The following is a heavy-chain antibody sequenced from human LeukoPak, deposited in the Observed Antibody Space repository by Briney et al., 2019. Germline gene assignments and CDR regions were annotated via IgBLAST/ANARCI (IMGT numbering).Heavy chain of an antibody. CDR3: AKDLDSSSWYSHDAFDI. J-gene: IGHJ3*02. D-gene: IGHD6-13*01. V-gene: IGHV3-23*01. CDR1: GFIFSSYA. Sequence: GGSLRLSCPASGFIFSSYAMSWVRQAPGRGREWVSAIRGSGGSTYYADSVKGRFTISRDNSKNTLYLQMNSLRAEDTAVYYCAKDLDSSSWYSHDAFDIWGQGTMVTVPS. CDR2: IRGSGGST.